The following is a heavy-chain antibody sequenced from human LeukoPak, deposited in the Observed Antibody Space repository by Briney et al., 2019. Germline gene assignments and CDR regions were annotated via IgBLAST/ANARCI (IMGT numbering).Heavy chain of an antibody. D-gene: IGHD6-19*01. CDR1: GFTFSNYG. CDR3: AKEGSSGFIDS. V-gene: IGHV3-30*18. CDR2: ISYDGKTQ. Sequence: GGSLRLSCAASGFTFSNYGMHWGRHAPAKGREGGAVISYDGKTQYYPDSVKGRFTFSRDNSRNTLYLQMNSLRAEDTAIFYCAKEGSSGFIDSWGRGTLVTVSS. J-gene: IGHJ4*02.